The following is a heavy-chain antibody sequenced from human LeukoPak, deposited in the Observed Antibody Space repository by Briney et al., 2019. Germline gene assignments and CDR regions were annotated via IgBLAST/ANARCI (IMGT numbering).Heavy chain of an antibody. D-gene: IGHD3-22*01. CDR1: DLTFRTYA. V-gene: IGHV3-23*01. J-gene: IGHJ4*02. CDR3: ATDYYDSSGSYTVDY. Sequence: GGSLELSGAASDLTFRTYALTWARKAPGKGLGWSSVISGSGDITQSADSVKGRFTISRDNSKNTLYLQMNSLRAEDTAVYYCATDYYDSSGSYTVDYWGQGTLVTVSS. CDR2: ISGSGDIT.